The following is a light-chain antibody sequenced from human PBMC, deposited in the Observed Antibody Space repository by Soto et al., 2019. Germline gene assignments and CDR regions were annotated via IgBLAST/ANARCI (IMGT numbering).Light chain of an antibody. CDR1: QGPGSA. J-gene: IGKJ1*01. CDR2: DAS. Sequence: AIRMTRSPSSFSACTGDRVTITCRAMQGPGSALAWYQQNPGKAPNFLIYDASTLQSGVPSRFSGSGSGTEFTVTVSSLHADDFATYYCQQYSGYSWTVGQGTKVQI. CDR3: QQYSGYSWT. V-gene: IGKV1-8*01.